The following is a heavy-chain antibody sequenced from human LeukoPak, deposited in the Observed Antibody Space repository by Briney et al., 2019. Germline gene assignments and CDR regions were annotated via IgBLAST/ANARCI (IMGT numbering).Heavy chain of an antibody. CDR2: IIPIFGTA. V-gene: IGHV1-69*05. J-gene: IGHJ4*02. CDR1: GGTFSRYA. D-gene: IGHD5-24*01. Sequence: GASVKVSCKASGGTFSRYAISWVRQAPGQGLEWMGGIIPIFGTANYAQKFQGRVTITTDESTSTANMELRSLRSEDTAVYYCARGANRDGYHGGDYWGQETLVTVSS. CDR3: ARGANRDGYHGGDY.